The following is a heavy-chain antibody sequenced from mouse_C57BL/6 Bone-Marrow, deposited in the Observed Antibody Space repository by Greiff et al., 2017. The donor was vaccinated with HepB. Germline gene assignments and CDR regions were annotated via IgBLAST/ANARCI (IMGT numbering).Heavy chain of an antibody. V-gene: IGHV1-50*01. Sequence: VQLQQPGAELVKPGASVKLSCKASGYTFTSYWMQWVKQRPGQGLEWIGEIDPSDSYTNYNQKFKGKATLTVDTSSSTAYMQLSSLTSEDSAVYYCARQIYYYGSSYWYFDVWGTGTTVTVSA. CDR3: ARQIYYYGSSYWYFDV. CDR2: IDPSDSYT. J-gene: IGHJ1*03. D-gene: IGHD1-1*01. CDR1: GYTFTSYW.